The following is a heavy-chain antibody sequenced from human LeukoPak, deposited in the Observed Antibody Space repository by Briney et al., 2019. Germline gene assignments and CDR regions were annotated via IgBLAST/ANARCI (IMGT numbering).Heavy chain of an antibody. Sequence: ASVKVSCKASDYTFTSYGISWVRQAPGQGLEWMGWISPYNGNTNYAQKLQGRVTMTTDTSTSTAYMELRSLRSEDTAVYYCAVQGTGYGTYYYYGMDVWGQGTTVTVSS. CDR3: AVQGTGYGTYYYYGMDV. V-gene: IGHV1-18*01. CDR1: DYTFTSYG. CDR2: ISPYNGNT. J-gene: IGHJ6*02. D-gene: IGHD3/OR15-3a*01.